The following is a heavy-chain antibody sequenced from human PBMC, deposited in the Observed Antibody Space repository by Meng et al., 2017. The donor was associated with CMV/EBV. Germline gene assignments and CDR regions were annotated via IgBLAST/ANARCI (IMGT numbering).Heavy chain of an antibody. CDR3: ARGDGSSTSCYGGYENGMDV. D-gene: IGHD2-2*01. J-gene: IGHJ6*02. Sequence: SVKVSCKASGGTFSSYAISWVRQAPGQGLEWMGGIIPIFGTANYAQKFQGRVTITTDESTSTAYMELSSLRSEDTAVYYCARGDGSSTSCYGGYENGMDVWGQGTTVTVSS. CDR1: GGTFSSYA. V-gene: IGHV1-69*05. CDR2: IIPIFGTA.